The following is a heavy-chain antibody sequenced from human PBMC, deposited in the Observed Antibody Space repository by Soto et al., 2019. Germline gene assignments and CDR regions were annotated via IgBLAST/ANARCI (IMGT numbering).Heavy chain of an antibody. V-gene: IGHV3-23*01. CDR3: AKDRERDAWYEDS. CDR1: GFSLSSYA. Sequence: PXGSLTLSCVASGFSLSSYAMSWVRQAPGKGLEWVSVISGSDGSTYYADSVKGRFTISRDNSKSTLYLQMNSLRAEDTAVYYCAKDRERDAWYEDSWGQGTLVTVSS. D-gene: IGHD6-13*01. CDR2: ISGSDGST. J-gene: IGHJ4*02.